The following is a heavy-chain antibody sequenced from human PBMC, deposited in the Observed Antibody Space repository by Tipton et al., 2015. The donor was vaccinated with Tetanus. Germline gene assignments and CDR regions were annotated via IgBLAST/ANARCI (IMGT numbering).Heavy chain of an antibody. D-gene: IGHD1-1*01. CDR3: ATVGAGLRRREGPLDS. V-gene: IGHV1-2*02. CDR1: GYTFTGYY. Sequence: QLVQSGAEVKKPGASVKVSCKASGYTFTGYYMHWVRQAPGQGLEWMGWINPNSGGTNYAQKFQGRVTITADKSASTAYLDLRSLKSDDTAVYYCATVGAGLRRREGPLDSWGQGTMVTVSS. J-gene: IGHJ3*02. CDR2: INPNSGGT.